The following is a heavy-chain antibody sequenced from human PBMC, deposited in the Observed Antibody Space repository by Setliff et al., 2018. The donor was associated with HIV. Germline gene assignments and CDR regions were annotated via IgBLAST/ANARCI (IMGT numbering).Heavy chain of an antibody. Sequence: PSETLSLTCNVSGVSISSHHWSWIRQPPGKGLEWIGYIYYTGTTKYNPSLESRVTISMDMSKNQLSLQLSSVTAADTAVYFCARSYSSSLNPSGWMDVWGKGTTVTVSS. CDR1: GVSISSHH. CDR2: IYYTGTT. D-gene: IGHD6-13*01. J-gene: IGHJ6*04. CDR3: ARSYSSSLNPSGWMDV. V-gene: IGHV4-59*11.